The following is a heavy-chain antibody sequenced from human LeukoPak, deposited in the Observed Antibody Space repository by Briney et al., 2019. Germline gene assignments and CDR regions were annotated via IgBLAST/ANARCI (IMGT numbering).Heavy chain of an antibody. V-gene: IGHV3-74*01. D-gene: IGHD3-22*01. CDR2: INSDGSST. CDR1: GFTFSSYW. J-gene: IGHJ6*02. Sequence: GGSLRLSCAASGFTFSSYWMHWVRQAPGKGLVWVSRINSDGSSTSYADSVKGRFTISRDNAKNTLYLQMNSLRAEDTAVYYCAREYYYDSSGYFSYYYYYGMDVWGQGTTVTVSS. CDR3: AREYYYDSSGYFSYYYYYGMDV.